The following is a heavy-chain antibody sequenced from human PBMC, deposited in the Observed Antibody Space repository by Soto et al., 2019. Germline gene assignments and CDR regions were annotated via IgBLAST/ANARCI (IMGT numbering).Heavy chain of an antibody. J-gene: IGHJ5*02. CDR1: GFSLSTSGVG. V-gene: IGHV2-5*02. D-gene: IGHD2-2*03. CDR2: IYWDDDK. CDR3: AHSDPYGYCSSTSCYNWFDP. Sequence: QITLKESGPTLVKPTQTLTLTCTFSGFSLSTSGVGVGWIRQPPGKALEWLALIYWDDDKRYSPSLKSRLTITKDTSKNQVVLTMTNMGPVDTATYYCAHSDPYGYCSSTSCYNWFDPWGQGTLVTVSS.